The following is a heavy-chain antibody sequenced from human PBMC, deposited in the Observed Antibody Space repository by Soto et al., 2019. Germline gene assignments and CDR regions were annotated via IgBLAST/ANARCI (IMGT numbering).Heavy chain of an antibody. CDR3: ARGGYYDSSGYPGNWFDP. J-gene: IGHJ5*02. CDR1: GFTVSSNY. D-gene: IGHD3-22*01. Sequence: GASLLLSCAASGFTVSSNYMSWVRPAPGKGLEWVSVIYSGVSSYYADSVKGRFTXXXXXXKNXXXLXXNXXRAEDTAVYYCARGGYYDSSGYPGNWFDPWGQGTLVTVSS. V-gene: IGHV3-53*01. CDR2: IYSGVSS.